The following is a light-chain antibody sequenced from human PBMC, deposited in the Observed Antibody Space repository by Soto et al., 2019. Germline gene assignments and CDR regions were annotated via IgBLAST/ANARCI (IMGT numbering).Light chain of an antibody. CDR3: SSHGGSNNPYV. CDR2: DVT. V-gene: IGLV2-8*01. Sequence: QSALTQPPSASGSPGQSVAMSCTGTSSDIGGYNFVSWYQQHPGKAPKLMIHDVTKRPSGVPDRFSGSKSGNTATLIVSGLQAEDEADYYCSSHGGSNNPYVFGPGTKLTVL. CDR1: SSDIGGYNF. J-gene: IGLJ1*01.